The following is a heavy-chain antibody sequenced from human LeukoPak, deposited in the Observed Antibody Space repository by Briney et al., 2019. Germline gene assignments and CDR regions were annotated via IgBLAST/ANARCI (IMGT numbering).Heavy chain of an antibody. CDR3: ARDQTYYDFWSGYYRSGMVV. CDR1: GYTFTSYG. V-gene: IGHV1-18*01. Sequence: GASVKVSCKASGYTFTSYGVSGVRQAPGQGLGCMGWISAYNGNTNYAQKPQGRVTMTTDTSTSTAYMELRSLRSDDTAVYYCARDQTYYDFWSGYYRSGMVVWGQGTTVTVSS. CDR2: ISAYNGNT. J-gene: IGHJ6*02. D-gene: IGHD3-3*01.